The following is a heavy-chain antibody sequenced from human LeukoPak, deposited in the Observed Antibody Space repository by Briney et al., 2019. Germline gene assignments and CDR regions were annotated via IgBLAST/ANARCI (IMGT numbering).Heavy chain of an antibody. Sequence: KPSETLSLTCAVYGGSFSGYDWSWIRQPPGKGLEWIGEINHSGSTNYNPSLKSRVTISVDTSKNQFSLKLSSVTAADTAVYYCARAGPAAPRYYYYGMDVWGQGTTVTVSS. D-gene: IGHD2-2*01. J-gene: IGHJ6*02. V-gene: IGHV4-34*01. CDR3: ARAGPAAPRYYYYGMDV. CDR2: INHSGST. CDR1: GGSFSGYD.